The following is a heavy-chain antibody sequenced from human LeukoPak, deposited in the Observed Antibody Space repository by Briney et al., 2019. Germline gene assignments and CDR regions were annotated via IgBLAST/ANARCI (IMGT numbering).Heavy chain of an antibody. J-gene: IGHJ5*02. CDR1: GYTFTGYY. Sequence: ASVKVSCKASGYTFTGYYIHWVRQAPGQGLEWMGRINPDTGGTDYAQKFQGRITMTRDTSITTAYMELSRLTSDDTAMYYCAKVLPSITAAGNWLDPWGQGALVTVSS. CDR2: INPDTGGT. CDR3: AKVLPSITAAGNWLDP. D-gene: IGHD6-13*01. V-gene: IGHV1-2*06.